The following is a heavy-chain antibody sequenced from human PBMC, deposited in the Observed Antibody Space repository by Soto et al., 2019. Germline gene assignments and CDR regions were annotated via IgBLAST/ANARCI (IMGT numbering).Heavy chain of an antibody. Sequence: GGSRRLSGSAAGFTFSTYAMSWVRQAPGKGLEWVSAISGSGDTTYYAHSVKGRFTISRDNSKNTLYLQMNSLRAEDTAVYYCARYGYYYGMDVWGQGTTVTVSS. J-gene: IGHJ6*02. CDR3: ARYGYYYGMDV. V-gene: IGHV3-23*01. CDR1: GFTFSTYA. CDR2: ISGSGDTT. D-gene: IGHD2-15*01.